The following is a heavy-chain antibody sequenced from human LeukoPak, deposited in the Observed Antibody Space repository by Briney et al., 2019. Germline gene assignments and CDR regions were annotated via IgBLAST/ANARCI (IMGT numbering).Heavy chain of an antibody. CDR1: GFTFSPYW. CDR2: IKQDGSEK. D-gene: IGHD2-8*01. J-gene: IGHJ4*02. V-gene: IGHV3-7*01. Sequence: GGSLRLSCAASGFTFSPYWMSWVRQAPGKGLEWVANIKQDGSEKYYVDSVKGRFTISRDNAKNSLYLQMNSLRAEDTAVYYCARALEGIVLMVYAAFDYWGQGTLVTVSS. CDR3: ARALEGIVLMVYAAFDY.